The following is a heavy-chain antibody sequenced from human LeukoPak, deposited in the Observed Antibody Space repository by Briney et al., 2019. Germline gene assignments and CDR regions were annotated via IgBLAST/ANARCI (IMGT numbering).Heavy chain of an antibody. D-gene: IGHD3-10*01. J-gene: IGHJ4*02. CDR1: GGSISRDY. Sequence: SETLSLTCTVSGGSISRDYWSWIRQSPGKGLEWIGFIHYSGSTNYNPSLKSRVTISVDTSESQFSLKLSSVTAADTAVYYCAGDYYGSGNYYKHWGQGTLVTVSS. CDR2: IHYSGST. V-gene: IGHV4-59*08. CDR3: AGDYYGSGNYYKH.